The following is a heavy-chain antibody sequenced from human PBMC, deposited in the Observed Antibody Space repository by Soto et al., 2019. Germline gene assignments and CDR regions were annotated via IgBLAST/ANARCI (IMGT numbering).Heavy chain of an antibody. J-gene: IGHJ6*02. CDR1: GYTFTSYG. CDR3: ARDVVVPATTYYYYGMDV. Sequence: RASVKVSCKASGYTFTSYGISWVRQAPGQGLEWMGWISAYNGNTNYAQKLQGRVTMTTDTSTSTAYMELRSLRSDDAAVYYCARDVVVPATTYYYYGMDVWGQGTTVTVSS. CDR2: ISAYNGNT. D-gene: IGHD2-2*01. V-gene: IGHV1-18*04.